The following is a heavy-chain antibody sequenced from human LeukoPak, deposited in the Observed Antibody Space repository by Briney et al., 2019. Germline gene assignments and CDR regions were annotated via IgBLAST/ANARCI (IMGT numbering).Heavy chain of an antibody. CDR3: ARVGAGWPRTPYYYDSSGYYYADWYFDL. CDR2: IYYSGST. V-gene: IGHV4-39*07. Sequence: SETLSLTCTVSGGSISSSSYYWGWIRQPPGKGLEWIGSIYYSGSTYYNPSLKSRVTISVDTSKNQFSLKLSSVTAADTAVYYCARVGAGWPRTPYYYDSSGYYYADWYFDLWGRGTLVTVSS. D-gene: IGHD3-22*01. CDR1: GGSISSSSYY. J-gene: IGHJ2*01.